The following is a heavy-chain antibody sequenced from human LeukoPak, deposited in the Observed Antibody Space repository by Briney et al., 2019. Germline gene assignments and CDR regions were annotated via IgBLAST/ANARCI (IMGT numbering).Heavy chain of an antibody. Sequence: SETLSLTCTVSGGSISSYYWSWIRQPPGKGLEWIGYIYYSGSTNYNPSLKSRVTISVDTSKNQFSLKLSSVTAADTAVYYCARQPLEMATSGGFDYWGQGTLVTVSS. CDR2: IYYSGST. J-gene: IGHJ4*02. CDR3: ARQPLEMATSGGFDY. CDR1: GGSISSYY. V-gene: IGHV4-59*08. D-gene: IGHD5-24*01.